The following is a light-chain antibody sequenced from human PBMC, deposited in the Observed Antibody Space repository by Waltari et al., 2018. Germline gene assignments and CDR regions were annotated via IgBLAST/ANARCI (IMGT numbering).Light chain of an antibody. CDR2: ENT. Sequence: QSVLTQPPSVSAAPGQRVTISCSGGSSNIGNNYVSWYRQFPGTAPKLLIYENTERPAGIPGLFSCDKSGTSATLDSTGLQAGDEADYYCGTWDSSLSGAVFGGGTHLTVL. CDR1: SSNIGNNY. J-gene: IGLJ7*01. CDR3: GTWDSSLSGAV. V-gene: IGLV1-51*02.